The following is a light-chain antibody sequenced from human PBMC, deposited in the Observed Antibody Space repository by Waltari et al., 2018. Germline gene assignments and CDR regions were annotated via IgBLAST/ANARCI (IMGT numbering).Light chain of an antibody. CDR3: QQYGNSPLWT. J-gene: IGKJ1*01. CDR2: GTS. Sequence: EIVLTQSPATLSLSPGETATLSCRASEKVRRSYLAWYQQKPGQAPRLLILGTSTRATGIPDRFSGSASEKDFSLTINRLEPEDSAVYLCQQYGNSPLWTFSLGTKLEIK. V-gene: IGKV3-20*01. CDR1: EKVRRSY.